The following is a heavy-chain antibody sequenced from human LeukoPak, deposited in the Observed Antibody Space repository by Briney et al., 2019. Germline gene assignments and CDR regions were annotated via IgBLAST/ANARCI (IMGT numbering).Heavy chain of an antibody. Sequence: GGSLRLSCAASGFTFNSYAMSWVRQAPGKGLDWVSSISGSGGTTSYTDSVKGRFTISRDNSKNTLCLQMNSPQAEDTAVYYCAKGGMTTSFDPWGQGTLVTVSS. CDR2: ISGSGGTT. CDR1: GFTFNSYA. V-gene: IGHV3-23*01. CDR3: AKGGMTTSFDP. D-gene: IGHD1-1*01. J-gene: IGHJ5*02.